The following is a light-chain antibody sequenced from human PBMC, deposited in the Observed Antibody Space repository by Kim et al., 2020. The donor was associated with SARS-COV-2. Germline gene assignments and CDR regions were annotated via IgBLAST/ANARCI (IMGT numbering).Light chain of an antibody. V-gene: IGLV1-40*01. J-gene: IGLJ2*01. CDR1: RSNIGAGSA. CDR3: QSYDNSLTV. CDR2: GDN. Sequence: PGQGVRISGSGSRSNIGAGSAVHWYQHHPGTTPRLRIYGDNNRPSGVPDRFSGSKSGTSASLAITGLQPEDEADYYCQSYDNSLTVFGGGTQLTVL.